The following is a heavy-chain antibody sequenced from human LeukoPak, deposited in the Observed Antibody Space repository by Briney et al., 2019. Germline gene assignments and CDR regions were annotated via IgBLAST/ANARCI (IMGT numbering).Heavy chain of an antibody. V-gene: IGHV3-15*01. CDR3: TTDRQSGSYPKDVDY. D-gene: IGHD1-26*01. CDR1: GFTFSNAW. Sequence: PGGTLRLSCAASGFTFSNAWMSWIRQAPGKGLEWVGRIKSKTDGGTADYAAPVKVRFTISRDDSKNTLYLQMNSLKTEDTAVYYCTTDRQSGSYPKDVDYWGQGTLVTVSS. J-gene: IGHJ4*02. CDR2: IKSKTDGGTA.